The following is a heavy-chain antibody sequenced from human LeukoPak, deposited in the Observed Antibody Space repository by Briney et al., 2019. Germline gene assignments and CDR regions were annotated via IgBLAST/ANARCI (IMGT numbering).Heavy chain of an antibody. V-gene: IGHV3-23*01. CDR1: GFTFSSYS. CDR3: ARADTPPHYYGMDV. J-gene: IGHJ6*02. Sequence: GGSLRLSCAASGFTFSSYSMSWVRQAPGKGLEWVSGTSDRGDYTYYADSVKGRFTISRDTSKNTLYLQMNSLRAEDTAVYYCARADTPPHYYGMDVWGQGTTVTVSS. CDR2: TSDRGDYT.